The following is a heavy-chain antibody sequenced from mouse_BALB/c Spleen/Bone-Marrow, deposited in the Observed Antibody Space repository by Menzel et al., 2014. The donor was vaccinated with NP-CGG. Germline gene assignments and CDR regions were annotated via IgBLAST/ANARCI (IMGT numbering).Heavy chain of an antibody. V-gene: IGHV1-39*01. CDR2: VDPYYGAT. J-gene: IGHJ2*01. D-gene: IGHD1-3*01. CDR3: ARSYNPFDF. CDR1: GYSFTGYN. Sequence: VQLKESGPELEKPGASVKISCKASGYSFTGYNMNWVKQYNGQSLEWIGNVDPYYGATTYNQKFKGKATLTVDKSSSTAYMQLERLTSEDSAVYYCARSYNPFDFWGQGTTLTVSS.